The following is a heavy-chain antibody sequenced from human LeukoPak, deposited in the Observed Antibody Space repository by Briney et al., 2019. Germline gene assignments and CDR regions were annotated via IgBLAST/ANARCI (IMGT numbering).Heavy chain of an antibody. CDR3: AKDLLFPRFGSEF. CDR1: GFTFSSYA. Sequence: PGGSLRLSCAASGFTFSSYAMSWVRQAPGKGLEWVSAISGSGGSTYYADSVKGRFTISRDNSKDTLYLQMNSLRTEDTAVYYSAKDLLFPRFGSEFWGQGTLVTVSS. V-gene: IGHV3-23*01. CDR2: ISGSGGST. D-gene: IGHD2-21*02. J-gene: IGHJ4*02.